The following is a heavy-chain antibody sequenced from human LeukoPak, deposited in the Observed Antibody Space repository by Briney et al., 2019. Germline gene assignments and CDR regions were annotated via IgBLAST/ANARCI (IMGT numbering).Heavy chain of an antibody. CDR3: ARTASGYYLFDY. CDR2: MYTSGST. J-gene: IGHJ4*02. D-gene: IGHD3-22*01. CDR1: GGSIRSGSYY. Sequence: TSETLSLTCTVSGGSIRSGSYYWNWIRQPAGKGLEWIGRMYTSGSTNCNPSLKSRVTISVDTSKNQFSLKLSSVTAADTAVYYCARTASGYYLFDYWGQGTLVTVSS. V-gene: IGHV4-61*02.